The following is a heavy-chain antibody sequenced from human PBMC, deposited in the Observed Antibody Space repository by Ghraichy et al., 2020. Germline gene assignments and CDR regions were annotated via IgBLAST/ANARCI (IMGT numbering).Heavy chain of an antibody. CDR3: AKYPHTFTRGYFDY. D-gene: IGHD1-26*01. CDR2: ISGSGGST. CDR1: GFTFSSYA. Sequence: GESLNISCAASGFTFSSYAMSWVRQAPGKGLEWVSAISGSGGSTYYADSVKGRFTISRDNSKNTLYLQMNSLRAEDTAVYYCAKYPHTFTRGYFDYWGQGTLVTVSS. J-gene: IGHJ4*02. V-gene: IGHV3-23*01.